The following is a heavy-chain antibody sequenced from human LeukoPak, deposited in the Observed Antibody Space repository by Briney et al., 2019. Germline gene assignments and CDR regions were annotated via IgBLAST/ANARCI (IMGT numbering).Heavy chain of an antibody. V-gene: IGHV3-11*06. CDR3: ARNGWDRGPPNWFDP. CDR1: GFTFSDYY. D-gene: IGHD3-10*01. Sequence: PGGSPRLSCAASGFTFSDYYMSWIRQAPGKGLEWVSYISSSSSYTNYADSVKGRFTISRDNAKNSLYLQMNSLRAEDTAVYYCARNGWDRGPPNWFDPWGQGTLVTVSS. CDR2: ISSSSSYT. J-gene: IGHJ5*02.